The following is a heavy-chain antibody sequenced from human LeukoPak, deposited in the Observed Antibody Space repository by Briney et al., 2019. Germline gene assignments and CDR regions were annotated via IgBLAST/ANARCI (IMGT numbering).Heavy chain of an antibody. V-gene: IGHV3-53*01. Sequence: TGGSLRLSCEASGFTVRSNYISWVRQAPGKGLEWVSAIYSGGSTYYADSMKGRFTISRDNSKNTLYLQMNSLRVEDTAVYYCARDRDSSSWYGYWGQGTLVTVSS. CDR3: ARDRDSSSWYGY. CDR2: IYSGGST. J-gene: IGHJ4*02. D-gene: IGHD6-13*01. CDR1: GFTVRSNY.